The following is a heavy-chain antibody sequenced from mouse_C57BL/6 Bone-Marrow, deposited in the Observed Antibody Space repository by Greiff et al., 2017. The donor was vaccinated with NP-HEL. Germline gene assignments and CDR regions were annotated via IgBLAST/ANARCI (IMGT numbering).Heavy chain of an antibody. V-gene: IGHV5-6*01. Sequence: EVKLMESGGDLVKPGGSLKLSCAASGFTFSSYGMSWVRQTPDKRLEWVATISSGGSYTYYPDSVKGRFTISRDNAKNTLYLQMSSLKSEDTAMYYCARSLPWSGAYWRQGTLVTVSA. CDR1: GFTFSSYG. D-gene: IGHD2-1*01. J-gene: IGHJ3*01. CDR2: ISSGGSYT. CDR3: ARSLPWSGAY.